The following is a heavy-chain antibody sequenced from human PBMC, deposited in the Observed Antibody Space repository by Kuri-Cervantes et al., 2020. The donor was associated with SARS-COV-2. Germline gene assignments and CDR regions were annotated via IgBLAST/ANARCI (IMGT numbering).Heavy chain of an antibody. J-gene: IGHJ4*02. CDR3: AKDRVGVRDF. Sequence: GGSLRLSCAASGFTFSSYGMHWVRQAPGKGLEWVAVISHDGKNKKCIASGKGRFTISRDNSQNTLYLHMKSLRSEDTAMYYCAKDRVGVRDFWGQGTLVTVSS. D-gene: IGHD2-21*01. CDR2: ISHDGKNK. V-gene: IGHV3-30*18. CDR1: GFTFSSYG.